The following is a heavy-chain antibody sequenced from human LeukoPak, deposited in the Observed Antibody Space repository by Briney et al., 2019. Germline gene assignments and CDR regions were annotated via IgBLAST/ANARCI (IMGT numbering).Heavy chain of an antibody. V-gene: IGHV1-46*01. CDR1: GYSLTTFY. D-gene: IGHD1-1*01. CDR2: INPGGGSA. J-gene: IGHJ4*02. Sequence: ASVKVSCKASGYSLTTFYIHWVRQAPGQGLQWMGIINPGGGSATYAQKFRGRITMTRDTSTSTVYMELSSLRSEDTAVYFCARSRTGTDPYFDYWGQGTLVTVSS. CDR3: ARSRTGTDPYFDY.